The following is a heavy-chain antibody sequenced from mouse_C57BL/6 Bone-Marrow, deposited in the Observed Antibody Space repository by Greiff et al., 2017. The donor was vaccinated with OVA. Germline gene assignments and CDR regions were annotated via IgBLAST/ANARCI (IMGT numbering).Heavy chain of an antibody. D-gene: IGHD2-1*01. J-gene: IGHJ2*01. CDR1: GFTFSSYA. V-gene: IGHV5-4*01. CDR2: ISDGGSYT. CDR3: ARIYYGNYVPFYYFDY. Sequence: EVQVVESGGGLVKPGGSLKLSCAASGFTFSSYAMSWVRQTPEKRLEWVATISDGGSYTYYPDNVKGRFTISRDNAKNNLYLQMSHLKSEDTAMYYCARIYYGNYVPFYYFDYWGQGTTLTVSS.